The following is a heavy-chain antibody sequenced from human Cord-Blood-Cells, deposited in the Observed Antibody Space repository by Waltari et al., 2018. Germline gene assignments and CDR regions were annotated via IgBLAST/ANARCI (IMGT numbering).Heavy chain of an antibody. CDR2: LYHSGST. J-gene: IGHJ4*02. Sequence: QLQLQESGSGLVKPSQTLSLTCAVSAGSIISGGYSWSCIRQPPGKGLGWIGYLYHSGSTYYNPSLKSRVTIAVARSKNQFARKLSSVTAADTAVYYCARSSSWYFDYWGQGTLVTVSS. CDR3: ARSSSWYFDY. CDR1: AGSIISGGYS. D-gene: IGHD6-13*01. V-gene: IGHV4-30-2*01.